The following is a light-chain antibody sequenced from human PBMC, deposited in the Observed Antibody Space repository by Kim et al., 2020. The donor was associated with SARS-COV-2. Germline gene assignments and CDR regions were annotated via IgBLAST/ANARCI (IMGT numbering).Light chain of an antibody. J-gene: IGKJ2*01. CDR1: QSVGKS. V-gene: IGKV3-15*01. Sequence: SVSPGERATPSCRASQSVGKSLAWYQQIRGRAPRLLMYGAFTRATGVPARFSGSGSGTDFTLTISSLQSEDFAVYFCQQYSKWPYTFGKGTKLEI. CDR3: QQYSKWPYT. CDR2: GAF.